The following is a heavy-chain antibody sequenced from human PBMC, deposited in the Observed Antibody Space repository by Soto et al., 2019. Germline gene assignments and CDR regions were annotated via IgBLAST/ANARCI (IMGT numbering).Heavy chain of an antibody. CDR2: ISTSSSYT. CDR1: GFTFSDHY. V-gene: IGHV3-11*05. CDR3: ARRRLTGYFYY. Sequence: QVQLVESGGGLVKPGGSLRLSCVASGFTFSDHYMTWIRQAPGKGLEWLSFISTSSSYTNYADSVKGRFTISRDNAMNSLYLQMNSMRAEDTAVYYCARRRLTGYFYYWGQGTLVTVSS. J-gene: IGHJ4*02.